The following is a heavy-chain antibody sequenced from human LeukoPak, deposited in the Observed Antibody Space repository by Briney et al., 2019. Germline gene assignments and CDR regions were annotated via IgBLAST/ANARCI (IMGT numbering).Heavy chain of an antibody. V-gene: IGHV3-48*03. CDR1: GFTFSDYE. J-gene: IGHJ6*03. D-gene: IGHD3-9*01. CDR3: ARDRDGYDILTGHYYYYMDV. CDR2: ISVSGNSI. Sequence: GGSLRLSCAASGFTFSDYEMNWVRQAPGKGLGWISFISVSGNSIYYADSVKGPFTISRDNAKNSLYLQMNSLRAEDTAVYYCARDRDGYDILTGHYYYYMDVWGKGTTVTISS.